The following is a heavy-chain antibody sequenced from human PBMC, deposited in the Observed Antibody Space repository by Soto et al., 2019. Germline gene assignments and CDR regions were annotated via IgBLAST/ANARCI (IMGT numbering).Heavy chain of an antibody. J-gene: IGHJ4*02. CDR2: ISYDGSNE. CDR1: GFTFNTYA. Sequence: QVQLVESGGGVVQPGRSLRLSCSASGFTFNTYAMNWVRQAPGKGLEWVASISYDGSNEYYAGSVKGRFIISRDNTKKTMYLQMNSLRPEDTAVYYWARVSRAMIVVFMTVTFDFWGRGTLVLGSS. D-gene: IGHD3-22*01. CDR3: ARVSRAMIVVFMTVTFDF. V-gene: IGHV3-30-3*01.